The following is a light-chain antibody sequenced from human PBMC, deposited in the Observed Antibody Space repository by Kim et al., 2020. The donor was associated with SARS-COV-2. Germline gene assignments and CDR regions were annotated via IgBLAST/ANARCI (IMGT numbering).Light chain of an antibody. CDR3: QSYNRSNVV. V-gene: IGLV6-57*03. J-gene: IGLJ2*01. CDR1: SRSIYDKY. Sequence: GKTVTTSCTRSSRSIYDKYVQWYQQRPGGVPTTVIYEDDQRPSGVSDRFSGSIDNSSNSASLTISGLKTEDEADYYCQSYNRSNVVFGGGTQLTVL. CDR2: EDD.